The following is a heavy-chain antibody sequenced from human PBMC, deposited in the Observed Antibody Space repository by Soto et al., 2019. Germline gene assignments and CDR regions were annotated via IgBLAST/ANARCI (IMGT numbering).Heavy chain of an antibody. Sequence: EVQLVESGGGLVQPGRSLRLSCAASGFTFDDYAIHWVRQAPGKGLEWVSGITWNSANIDYADSVRGRFTISRDNAKNSLYLQMSSLRPEDTAMYFCVRGRPLVQLGYYFDSWGQGTLVTVSS. CDR2: ITWNSANI. CDR1: GFTFDDYA. V-gene: IGHV3-9*01. CDR3: VRGRPLVQLGYYFDS. D-gene: IGHD2-8*02. J-gene: IGHJ4*02.